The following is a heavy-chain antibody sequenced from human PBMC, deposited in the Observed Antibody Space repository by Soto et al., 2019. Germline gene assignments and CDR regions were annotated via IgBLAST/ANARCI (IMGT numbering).Heavy chain of an antibody. Sequence: SETLSLTCTVSGGSISSYYWSWIRQPPGKGLEWIGYIYYSGSTNYNPSLKSRVTISVDTSKNQFSLKLSSVTAADTAVYYCARDRYDFWSGPAWGNYYGMDVWGQGTTVTASS. D-gene: IGHD3-3*01. V-gene: IGHV4-59*01. CDR2: IYYSGST. CDR1: GGSISSYY. CDR3: ARDRYDFWSGPAWGNYYGMDV. J-gene: IGHJ6*02.